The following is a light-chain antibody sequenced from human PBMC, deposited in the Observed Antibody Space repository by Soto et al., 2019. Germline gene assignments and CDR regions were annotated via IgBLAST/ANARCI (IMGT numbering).Light chain of an antibody. CDR3: QQGHNWPLT. V-gene: IGKV3-15*01. CDR2: GAS. CDR1: QSINSE. Sequence: EIVMTQSPATLSLSPGERAALSCRASQSINSELAWYQQKPGQPPRLLNYGASTRATVVPARFTGSESGSEFTLTITGLQSEDFAVYYCQQGHNWPLTSSQETRLEI. J-gene: IGKJ2*01.